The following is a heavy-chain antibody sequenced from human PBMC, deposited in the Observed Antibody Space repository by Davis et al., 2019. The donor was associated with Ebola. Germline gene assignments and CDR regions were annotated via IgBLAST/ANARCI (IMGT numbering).Heavy chain of an antibody. CDR1: DGSISSHY. J-gene: IGHJ4*02. Sequence: PSETLSLTCSFSDGSISSHYWNWIRQPPGKGLEWVWIIYDSGRTNYNPSPKRRVTLSADTSKNQFFLNLSSVTAADTAVYFCSRFGEGAYWGQGTLVTVSS. D-gene: IGHD2-21*01. CDR3: SRFGEGAY. CDR2: IYDSGRT. V-gene: IGHV4-59*11.